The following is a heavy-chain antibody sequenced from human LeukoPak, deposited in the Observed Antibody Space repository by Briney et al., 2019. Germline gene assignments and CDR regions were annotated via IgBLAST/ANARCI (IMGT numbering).Heavy chain of an antibody. CDR3: ARVSYDYGDYGGAFDI. Sequence: PGGSLRLSCAASGFTVSSNYTSWVRQAPGKGLEWVSVIYSGGSTYYADSVKGRFTISRDNSKNTLYLQMNSLRAEDTAVYYCARVSYDYGDYGGAFDIWGQGTMVTVSS. CDR1: GFTVSSNY. V-gene: IGHV3-53*01. J-gene: IGHJ3*02. CDR2: IYSGGST. D-gene: IGHD4-17*01.